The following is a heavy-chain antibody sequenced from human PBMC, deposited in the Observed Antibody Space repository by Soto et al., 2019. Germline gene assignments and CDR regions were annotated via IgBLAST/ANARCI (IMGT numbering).Heavy chain of an antibody. J-gene: IGHJ4*02. CDR3: AKAVPDIVVVVAATHALDY. CDR2: ISYDGSNK. CDR1: GFTFSSYG. V-gene: IGHV3-30*18. Sequence: GGSLRLSCAASGFTFSSYGMHWVRQALGKGLEWVAVISYDGSNKYYADSVKGRFTISRDNSKNTLYLQMNSLRAEDTAVYYCAKAVPDIVVVVAATHALDYWGQGTLVTVSS. D-gene: IGHD2-15*01.